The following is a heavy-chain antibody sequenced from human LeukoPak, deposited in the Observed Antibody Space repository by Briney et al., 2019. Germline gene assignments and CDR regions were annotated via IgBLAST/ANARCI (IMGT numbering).Heavy chain of an antibody. D-gene: IGHD3-22*01. CDR3: VVVVITSYYFDY. CDR1: GYTFTGYY. J-gene: IGHJ4*02. V-gene: IGHV1-2*02. CDR2: INPNSGGT. Sequence: ASVTVSCKASGYTFTGYYMHWVRQAPGQGLEWMGWINPNSGGTNYAQKFQGRVTMTRDTSISTAYMELSRLRSDDTAVYYCVVVVITSYYFDYWGQGTLVTVSS.